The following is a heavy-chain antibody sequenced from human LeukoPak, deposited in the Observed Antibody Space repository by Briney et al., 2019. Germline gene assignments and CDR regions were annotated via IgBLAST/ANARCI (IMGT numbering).Heavy chain of an antibody. CDR1: GGSISSGGYS. D-gene: IGHD5-18*01. CDR3: ARTRGYSYGPDY. V-gene: IGHV4-30-2*01. J-gene: IGHJ4*02. CDR2: IYHSGGT. Sequence: SETLSLTCAVSGGSISSGGYSWSWIRQPPGKGLEWIGYIYHSGGTYYNPSLKSRVTISVDRSKNQFSLKLSSVTAADTAVYYCARTRGYSYGPDYWGQGTLVTVSS.